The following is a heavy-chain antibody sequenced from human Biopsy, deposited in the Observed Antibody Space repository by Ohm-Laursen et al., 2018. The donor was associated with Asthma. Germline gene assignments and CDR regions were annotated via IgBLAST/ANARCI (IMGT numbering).Heavy chain of an antibody. V-gene: IGHV3-15*01. CDR3: TTWFDSLDS. J-gene: IGHJ4*02. D-gene: IGHD3-10*01. CDR1: RFTFTNAW. Sequence: ASRFTFTNAWMTWVRQAPGKGLEWVALIKSKTDGGTTDYAAPVKGRFSISRDDSKNTLYLQMNSLKTEDTAVYYCTTWFDSLDSWGQGTLVTASS. CDR2: IKSKTDGGTT.